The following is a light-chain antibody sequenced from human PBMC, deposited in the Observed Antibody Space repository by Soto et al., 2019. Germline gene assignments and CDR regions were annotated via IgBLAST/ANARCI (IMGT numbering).Light chain of an antibody. Sequence: EIVMTQSPATLSVSPGERATLSCRASQSVSSNLVWYQQKPGQAPRLLIYGAFTRATDIPARFSGSGSGTEFTLTISSLQSEDFAVYYCQQHNNWPPWTFGQGTKVESK. CDR1: QSVSSN. J-gene: IGKJ1*01. CDR2: GAF. CDR3: QQHNNWPPWT. V-gene: IGKV3-15*01.